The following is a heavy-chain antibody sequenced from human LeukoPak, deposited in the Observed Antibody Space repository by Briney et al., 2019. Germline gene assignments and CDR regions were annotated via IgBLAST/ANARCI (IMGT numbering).Heavy chain of an antibody. CDR3: GSLTVVARDH. CDR2: INSDGTAT. J-gene: IGHJ4*02. V-gene: IGHV3-74*01. CDR1: GFSFSTHW. D-gene: IGHD3-22*01. Sequence: GGSLRLSCAASGFSFSTHWMHWVRQAPGKGLVYVAQINSDGTATAYADSVKGRFTISRDNAKNTLYLEMSSLRAEDTAVYYCGSLTVVARDHWGQGTLVTVSS.